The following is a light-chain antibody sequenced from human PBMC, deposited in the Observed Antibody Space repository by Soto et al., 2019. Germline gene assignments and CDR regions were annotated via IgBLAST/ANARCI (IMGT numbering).Light chain of an antibody. CDR1: ERVAKW. V-gene: IGKV1-27*01. CDR2: AAS. CDR3: QKCSSAPFT. Sequence: DIQMTQSPSSPSASVGDTVTITYRASERVAKWLAWYQQKPGKAPKLLIYAASTLQSGVPSRFSGSGSGTDFTLTISSLQPEDVATYFCQKCSSAPFTFGQGTRLET. J-gene: IGKJ5*01.